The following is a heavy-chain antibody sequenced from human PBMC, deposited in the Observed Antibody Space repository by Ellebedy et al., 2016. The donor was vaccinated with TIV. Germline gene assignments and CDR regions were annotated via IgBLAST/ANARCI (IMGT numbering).Heavy chain of an antibody. J-gene: IGHJ4*02. V-gene: IGHV3-23*01. D-gene: IGHD3-3*01. Sequence: GESLKISXAASGFTFSSYAMSWVRQAPGKGLEWVSAISGGGGSTYYADSVKGRFTISRDNSKNTLYLQMNSLRAEDTAVYYCAKRNYDFWSGYWAFGYWGQGTLVTVSS. CDR3: AKRNYDFWSGYWAFGY. CDR2: ISGGGGST. CDR1: GFTFSSYA.